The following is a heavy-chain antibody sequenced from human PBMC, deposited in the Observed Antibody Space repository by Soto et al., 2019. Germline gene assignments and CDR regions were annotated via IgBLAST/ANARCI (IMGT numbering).Heavy chain of an antibody. CDR3: ARGFYDSSGYYSHFDY. CDR1: GFTFSSYD. CDR2: IGTAGDT. J-gene: IGHJ4*02. D-gene: IGHD3-22*01. Sequence: GGSLRLSCAASGFTFSSYDMHWVRQATGKGLEWVSAIGTAGDTYYPGSVKGRFTISRENAKNSLYPQMNSLRAEDTSVYYCARGFYDSSGYYSHFDYWGQGTLVTVSS. V-gene: IGHV3-13*01.